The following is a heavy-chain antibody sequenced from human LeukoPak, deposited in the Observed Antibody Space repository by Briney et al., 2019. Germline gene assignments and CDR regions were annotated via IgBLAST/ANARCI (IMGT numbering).Heavy chain of an antibody. CDR1: GYTFTSYG. CDR3: ARDYYGSGSYYIPTYYFDY. V-gene: IGHV1-18*01. Sequence: ASVKVSCKASGYTFTSYGISWVRQAPGQGLEWMGWISAYNGNTNYAQKLQGRVTMTTDTYTSTAYMELRRLRSDDTAVYYCARDYYGSGSYYIPTYYFDYWGQGTLVTVSS. D-gene: IGHD3-10*01. J-gene: IGHJ4*02. CDR2: ISAYNGNT.